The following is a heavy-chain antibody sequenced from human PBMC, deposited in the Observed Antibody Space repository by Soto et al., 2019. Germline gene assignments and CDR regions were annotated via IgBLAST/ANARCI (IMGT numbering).Heavy chain of an antibody. D-gene: IGHD2-8*01. CDR3: ARDIESVTAKHFFYYYAMAV. CDR2: FSANNGHT. V-gene: IGHV1-18*01. Sequence: ASVKVSCKASGFTFSNYGLNWVRQAPGQGLEWMGWFSANNGHTNYAQNLQGRVSMTTDTSTSTAHMELRGPRFDDTAVYYCARDIESVTAKHFFYYYAMAVWGQGTTVTSP. J-gene: IGHJ6*02. CDR1: GFTFSNYG.